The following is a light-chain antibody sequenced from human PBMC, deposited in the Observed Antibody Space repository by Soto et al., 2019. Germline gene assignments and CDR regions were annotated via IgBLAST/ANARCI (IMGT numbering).Light chain of an antibody. J-gene: IGKJ1*01. V-gene: IGKV1D-16*01. CDR1: QDISSW. Sequence: DIQMTQSPSSVSASVGDRVTITCRASQDISSWVAWYQQKPGKAPKLLISAASSLQSGVPRRFSGSGSGTDFTLTISSLQPDDFATYYCQQYDSYPWTFGQGTKVDI. CDR3: QQYDSYPWT. CDR2: AAS.